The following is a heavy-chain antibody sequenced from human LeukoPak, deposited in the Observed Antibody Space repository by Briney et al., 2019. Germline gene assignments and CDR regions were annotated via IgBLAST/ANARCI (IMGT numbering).Heavy chain of an antibody. Sequence: KPSETLSLTCAVYGGSFSGYYWSWIRQPPGKGLEWIGEINHSGSTNYNPSLKSRVTISVDTSKNQFSLKVSSVTAADTAVYYCARGGGYNWFDPWGQGTLVTVSS. J-gene: IGHJ5*02. CDR1: GGSFSGYY. CDR2: INHSGST. V-gene: IGHV4-34*01. CDR3: ARGGGYNWFDP.